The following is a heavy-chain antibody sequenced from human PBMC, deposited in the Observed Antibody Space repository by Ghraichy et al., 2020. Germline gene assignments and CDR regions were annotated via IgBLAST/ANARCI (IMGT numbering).Heavy chain of an antibody. D-gene: IGHD6-13*01. CDR2: INHSGST. J-gene: IGHJ6*02. CDR3: ARQQLEREYYYYGMDV. Sequence: SETLSLTCAVYGGSFSGYYWSWIRQPPGKGLEWIGEINHSGSTNYNPSLKSRVTISVDTSKNQFSLKLSSVTAADTAVYYCARQQLEREYYYYGMDVWGQGTTVTVSS. V-gene: IGHV4-34*01. CDR1: GGSFSGYY.